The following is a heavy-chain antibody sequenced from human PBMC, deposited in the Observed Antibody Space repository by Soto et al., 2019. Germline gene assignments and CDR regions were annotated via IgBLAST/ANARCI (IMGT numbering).Heavy chain of an antibody. J-gene: IGHJ5*02. CDR2: IYYSGST. CDR1: GGSISSYY. V-gene: IGHV4-59*01. D-gene: IGHD6-19*01. CDR3: ARGRDSSGWHGVVWFDP. Sequence: SETLSLTCTVSGGSISSYYWSWIRQPPGEGLEWIGYIYYSGSTNYNPSLKSRVTISVDTSKNQFSLKLSSVTAADTAVYYCARGRDSSGWHGVVWFDPWGQGTLVTVSS.